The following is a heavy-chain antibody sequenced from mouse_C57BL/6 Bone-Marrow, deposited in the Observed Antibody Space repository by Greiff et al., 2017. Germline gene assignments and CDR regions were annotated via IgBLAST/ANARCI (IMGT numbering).Heavy chain of an antibody. Sequence: VQLQQPGAELVKPGASVKLSCKASGYTFTSYWMHWVKQRPGRGLEWIGRIDPNSGGTKYNEKFKSKATLTVDKPSSTAYMELRSLTSEDSAVYFCARRFYYYGSSYDWFAYWGQGTLVTVSA. CDR2: IDPNSGGT. J-gene: IGHJ3*01. D-gene: IGHD1-1*01. V-gene: IGHV1-62-3*01. CDR1: GYTFTSYW. CDR3: ARRFYYYGSSYDWFAY.